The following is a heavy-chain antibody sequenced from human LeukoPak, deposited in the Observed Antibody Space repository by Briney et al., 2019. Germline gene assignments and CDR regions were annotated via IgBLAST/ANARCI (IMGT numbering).Heavy chain of an antibody. D-gene: IGHD3-9*01. J-gene: IGHJ6*03. CDR2: ISYDGSNK. CDR1: GFTFSSYG. CDR3: AKDGYDILTGYLDGYYMDV. Sequence: GRSLRLSCAASGFTFSSYGMHWVRQAPGKGLEWVAVISYDGSNKYYADSVKGRFTISRGNSKNTLYLQMNSLRAEDTAVYYCAKDGYDILTGYLDGYYMDVWGKGTTVTVSS. V-gene: IGHV3-30*18.